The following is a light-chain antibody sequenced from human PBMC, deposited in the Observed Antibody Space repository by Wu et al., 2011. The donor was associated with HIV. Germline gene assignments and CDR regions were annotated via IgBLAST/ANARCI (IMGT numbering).Light chain of an antibody. V-gene: IGKV3-11*01. CDR3: QKYNTAPWT. CDR2: MHP. J-gene: IGKJ1*01. CDR1: QSVDSY. Sequence: EIVLTQSPATLSLSPGGRATLSCRASQSVDSYLAWYQQNLARLPGSSSMMHPTGPLASQPGSVAVGLGTDFTLTISSVQPEDVATYYCQKYNTAPWTFGQGTKVEMK.